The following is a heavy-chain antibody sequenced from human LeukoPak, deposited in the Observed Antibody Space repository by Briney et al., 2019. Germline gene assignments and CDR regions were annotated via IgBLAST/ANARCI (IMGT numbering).Heavy chain of an antibody. CDR3: ATRGRSGYYYGMDV. CDR1: GFIVSNNY. J-gene: IGHJ6*02. CDR2: ISSRGAT. D-gene: IGHD1-26*01. V-gene: IGHV3-66*01. Sequence: QSGGSLRLSCAASGFIVSNNYVSWARQAPGKGLEWVSIISSRGATYYTDSVKGSFTISRDNTQNTLYLQMNSLRADDTAVYYCATRGRSGYYYGMDVWGQGTTVTVPS.